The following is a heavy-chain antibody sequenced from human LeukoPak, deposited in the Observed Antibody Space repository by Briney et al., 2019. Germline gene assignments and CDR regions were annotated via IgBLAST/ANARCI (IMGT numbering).Heavy chain of an antibody. CDR1: GFTFSSYA. D-gene: IGHD6-19*01. Sequence: GGSLRLSCAASGFTFSSYAMSWVRQSPGKGLEWVSAISGSGGSTFYAHSVKGRFTISRDNSKNTLYLQMNSLRAEDTAVYYCAKDPYSSGWYISAFDIWGQGTMVTVSS. J-gene: IGHJ3*02. CDR3: AKDPYSSGWYISAFDI. CDR2: ISGSGGST. V-gene: IGHV3-23*01.